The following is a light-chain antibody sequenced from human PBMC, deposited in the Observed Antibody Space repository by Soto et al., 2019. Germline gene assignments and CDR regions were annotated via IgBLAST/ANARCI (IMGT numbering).Light chain of an antibody. J-gene: IGKJ2*01. V-gene: IGKV1-39*01. Sequence: DFQMTQSPSSLSASVVDRVAITCRASQGVSAYLLWYQQTPGKAPQLLLSAASNLLTWLPSRCSGSRSGTHFSLTISTLQLEDFETYYCQQCYKTPHTFGLRTKLDTK. CDR3: QQCYKTPHT. CDR1: QGVSAY. CDR2: AAS.